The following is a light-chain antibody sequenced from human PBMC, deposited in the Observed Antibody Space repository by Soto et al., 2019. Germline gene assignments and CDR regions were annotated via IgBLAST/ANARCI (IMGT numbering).Light chain of an antibody. CDR1: SSDVGGYNY. CDR2: EVS. J-gene: IGLJ1*01. CDR3: TSYAGSNNFFYV. Sequence: HSELTQPPSASGSPGQSVTISCTGTSSDVGGYNYVSWYQQHPGKAPKLMIYEVSKRPSGVPDRFSGSKSGNTASLTVSGLQAEDEADYYCTSYAGSNNFFYVFGTGTKVTVL. V-gene: IGLV2-8*01.